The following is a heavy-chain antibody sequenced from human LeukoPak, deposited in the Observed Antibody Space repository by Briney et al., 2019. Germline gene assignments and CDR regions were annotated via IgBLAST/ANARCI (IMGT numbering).Heavy chain of an antibody. Sequence: GGSLRLSRAASGFTFSSYEMNWVRQAPGRGLEWVSDISGSGSTKYYADSVKGRFTISRDNAHNSLYLQMNSLRGEDTAVYYCARGYCSGTSCSYYHGMDVWGQGTTVTVSS. D-gene: IGHD2-15*01. J-gene: IGHJ6*02. CDR2: ISGSGSTK. CDR3: ARGYCSGTSCSYYHGMDV. V-gene: IGHV3-48*03. CDR1: GFTFSSYE.